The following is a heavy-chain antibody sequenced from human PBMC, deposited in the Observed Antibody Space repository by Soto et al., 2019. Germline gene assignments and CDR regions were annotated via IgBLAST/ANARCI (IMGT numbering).Heavy chain of an antibody. Sequence: SETLSLTCAVSGGSISIANWWTWVRQPPGKGLEWIGEIYHGGSTSYNPSLKSRVTLSLDKFKNHFSLNLTSVTAADTAVYYCARLSCPYGVDVWGQGTTVTLFS. CDR2: IYHGGST. CDR3: ARLSCPYGVDV. V-gene: IGHV4-4*02. J-gene: IGHJ6*02. CDR1: GGSISIANW.